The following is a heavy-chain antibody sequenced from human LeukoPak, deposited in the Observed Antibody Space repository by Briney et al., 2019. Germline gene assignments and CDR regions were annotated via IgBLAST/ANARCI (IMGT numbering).Heavy chain of an antibody. CDR3: AKGDDYGDYVYPL. CDR1: GFTFSSYA. D-gene: IGHD4-17*01. CDR2: ISGSGGST. V-gene: IGHV3-23*01. Sequence: GGSLRLSCAASGFTFSSYAMSWVRQAPGKGLEWVSAISGSGGSTYYADSVKGRFTISRDNSKNTLYLQMNSLRAEDSAVYYCAKGDDYGDYVYPLWGQGTLVTVSS. J-gene: IGHJ4*02.